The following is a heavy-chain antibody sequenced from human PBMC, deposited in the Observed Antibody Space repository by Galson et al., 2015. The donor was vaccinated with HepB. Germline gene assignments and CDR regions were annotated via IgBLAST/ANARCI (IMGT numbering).Heavy chain of an antibody. D-gene: IGHD5-24*01. J-gene: IGHJ4*02. CDR3: ARSYWHGYHPAYFDY. V-gene: IGHV1-69*02. CDR2: IIPILGIA. Sequence: SVKVSCKASGGTFSSYTISWVRQAPGQGLEWMGRIIPILGIANYAQKFQGRVTITADKSTSTAYMELSSLRSEDTAVYYCARSYWHGYHPAYFDYWGQGTLVTVSS. CDR1: GGTFSSYT.